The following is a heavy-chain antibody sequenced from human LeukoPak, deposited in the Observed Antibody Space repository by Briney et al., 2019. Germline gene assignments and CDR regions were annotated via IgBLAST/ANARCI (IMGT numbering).Heavy chain of an antibody. V-gene: IGHV3-33*01. CDR3: ARERGLDY. CDR2: IWYDGSNK. Sequence: HPGGSLRLSCAASGFTFSSYSMHWVRQAPGKGLEWVAVIWYDGSNKYYADSVKGRFAVSRDNSKNTLYLQMNSLRAEDTAVYYCARERGLDYWGQGTLVTVTS. D-gene: IGHD3-10*01. CDR1: GFTFSSYS. J-gene: IGHJ4*02.